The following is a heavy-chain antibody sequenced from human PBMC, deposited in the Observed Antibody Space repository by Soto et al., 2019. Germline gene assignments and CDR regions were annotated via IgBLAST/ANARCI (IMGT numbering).Heavy chain of an antibody. V-gene: IGHV1-69*13. D-gene: IGHD2-2*01. CDR1: GGTFSRYS. J-gene: IGHJ6*02. CDR2: IIPIFGIA. CDR3: AREDRDRETGLVPAAIDGMDV. Sequence: SVKVSCKASGGTFSRYSITRVRQAPGHGLEWIGRIIPIFGIASYAQKFQGRVTITADESTSTAYMELSSLRSDDTAVYYCAREDRDRETGLVPAAIDGMDVWGQGTTVTVSS.